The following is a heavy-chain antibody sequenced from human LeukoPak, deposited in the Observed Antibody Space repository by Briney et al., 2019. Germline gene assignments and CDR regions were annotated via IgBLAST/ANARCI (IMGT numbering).Heavy chain of an antibody. CDR3: AKDKHDYSIPFFDY. D-gene: IGHD2-15*01. CDR2: IYSGGST. CDR1: GFTVSSNY. V-gene: IGHV3-53*01. J-gene: IGHJ4*02. Sequence: GGSLRLSCAASGFTVSSNYMSWVRQAPGKGLEWVSVIYSGGSTYYADSVKGRFTISRDNSKNTLYLQMNSLRAEDTAVYYCAKDKHDYSIPFFDYWGQGTLVTVSS.